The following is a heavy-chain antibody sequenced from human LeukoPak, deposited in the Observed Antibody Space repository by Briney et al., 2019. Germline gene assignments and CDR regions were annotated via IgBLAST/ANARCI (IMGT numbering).Heavy chain of an antibody. CDR3: ARGTLYYDSSGYTWYFDL. J-gene: IGHJ2*01. D-gene: IGHD3-22*01. Sequence: SETLSLTCTVSGGSISGYYWSWIRQPPGKGLEWIGYIYYSGSTNYNPSLKSRVTISVDTSKNQFSLKLSSVTAADTAVYCCARGTLYYDSSGYTWYFDLWGRGTLVTVSS. V-gene: IGHV4-59*01. CDR2: IYYSGST. CDR1: GGSISGYY.